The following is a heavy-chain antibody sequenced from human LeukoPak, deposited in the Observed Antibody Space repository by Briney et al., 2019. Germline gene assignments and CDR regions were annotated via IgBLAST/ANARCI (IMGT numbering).Heavy chain of an antibody. D-gene: IGHD1-14*01. CDR3: ATSIEAEIWYFDY. CDR2: IDPKRGGT. Sequence: ASVTVSCKASGYTFTGYYMHWLRQAAGQGREWMGWIDPKRGGTNYAQKFQGRVTMSRDTSISTAYMEVSRLRSDDTAVYYCATSIEAEIWYFDYWGQGTLVTVSS. J-gene: IGHJ4*02. CDR1: GYTFTGYY. V-gene: IGHV1-2*02.